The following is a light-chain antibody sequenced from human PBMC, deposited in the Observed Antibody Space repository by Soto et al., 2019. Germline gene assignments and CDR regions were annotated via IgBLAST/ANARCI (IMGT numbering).Light chain of an antibody. Sequence: QSVLTQPPSASGTPGQRVTISCSGSGSSIGSNYVYWYQHLPGTAPKLLIQRSDQRASGVPDRFSGSKSGTSASLAISGLRSEDEADYYCASWDDSLSGWLFGGGTKLTVL. CDR2: RSD. CDR1: GSSIGSNY. V-gene: IGLV1-47*01. CDR3: ASWDDSLSGWL. J-gene: IGLJ3*02.